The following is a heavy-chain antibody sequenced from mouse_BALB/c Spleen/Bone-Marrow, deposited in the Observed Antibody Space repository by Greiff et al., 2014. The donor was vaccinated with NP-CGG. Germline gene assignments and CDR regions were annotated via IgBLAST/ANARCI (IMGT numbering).Heavy chain of an antibody. D-gene: IGHD2-4*01. CDR1: GFSLISYG. V-gene: IGHV2-9*02. J-gene: IGHJ4*01. Sequence: VQLVESGPGLEESSQSLSISCTVPGFSLISYGVHWIRQRPGKGLEWLGVIWPGGSTNYNSALMSRLSISKDNSKSQVFLKMNSLQSDDTAMYYCARDLYYDYDVGAMDYWGQGTSVTVSS. CDR3: ARDLYYDYDVGAMDY. CDR2: IWPGGST.